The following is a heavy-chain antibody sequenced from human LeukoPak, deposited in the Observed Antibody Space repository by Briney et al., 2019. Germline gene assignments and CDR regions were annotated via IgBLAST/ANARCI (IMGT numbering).Heavy chain of an antibody. CDR2: INPNSGGT. CDR1: GHTFTGYY. D-gene: IGHD3-10*01. V-gene: IGHV1-2*02. Sequence: ASVKVSCKASGHTFTGYYMHWVRQAPGQGLEWMGWINPNSGGTNYAQKFQGRVTMTRDTSISTAYMELTRLRSDDTAVYYCAVPGPYTEYFQHWGQGTLVTVSS. J-gene: IGHJ1*01. CDR3: AVPGPYTEYFQH.